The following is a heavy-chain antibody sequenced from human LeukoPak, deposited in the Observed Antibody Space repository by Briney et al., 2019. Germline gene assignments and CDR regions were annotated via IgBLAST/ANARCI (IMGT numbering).Heavy chain of an antibody. Sequence: SGGSLRLSCAASGFTFSSYGMHWVRQAPGKGLEWVAFIRYDGSNKYYADSVKGRFTISRDNSKNTLYLQMNGLRAEDTAVYYCAKDPRPYGSGSYYDYFDYWGQGTLVTVSS. J-gene: IGHJ4*02. CDR2: IRYDGSNK. CDR1: GFTFSSYG. CDR3: AKDPRPYGSGSYYDYFDY. D-gene: IGHD3-10*01. V-gene: IGHV3-30*02.